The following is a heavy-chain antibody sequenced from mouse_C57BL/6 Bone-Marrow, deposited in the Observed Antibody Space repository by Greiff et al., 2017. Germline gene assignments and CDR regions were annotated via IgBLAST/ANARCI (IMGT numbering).Heavy chain of an antibody. CDR3: ARGGAMVTTKGYYAMDY. CDR2: IYPGGGYT. D-gene: IGHD2-2*01. V-gene: IGHV1-63*01. J-gene: IGHJ4*01. Sequence: QVQLQQSGAELVRPGTSVKLSCKASGYTFTNYWIGWAKQRPGHGLAWIGDIYPGGGYTNYNEKFKGKATLTADKSSSTAYMQFSSLTSEDSAIYYCARGGAMVTTKGYYAMDYWGQGTSVTVSS. CDR1: GYTFTNYW.